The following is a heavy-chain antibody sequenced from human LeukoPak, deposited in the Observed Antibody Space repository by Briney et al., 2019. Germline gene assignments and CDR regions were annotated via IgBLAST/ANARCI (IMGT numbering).Heavy chain of an antibody. CDR2: INHRGST. J-gene: IGHJ3*02. CDR3: ARPKAGYSSTDAFDI. D-gene: IGHD6-19*01. Sequence: SETLSLTCTVYGGSLSGFYWNWIRQPPGKGLEWIGEINHRGSTNHNPSLKSRVTMSVDTSKNQFSLKLTSVTAADTAVYYCARPKAGYSSTDAFDIWGQGTMVTVSS. V-gene: IGHV4-34*01. CDR1: GGSLSGFY.